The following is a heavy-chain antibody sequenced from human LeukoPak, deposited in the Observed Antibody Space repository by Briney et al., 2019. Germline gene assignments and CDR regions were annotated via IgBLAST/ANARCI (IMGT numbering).Heavy chain of an antibody. D-gene: IGHD6-6*01. CDR1: GGSFSGYY. Sequence: SETLSLTCADHGGSFSGYYWSWIRQPPGKGLEWIGNIYYSGRTNYNPSLKSRVTISVDTSKNQFSLNLRSVTAADTAVFYCARVHRLVPGPFHIWGQGTMVIVSS. CDR3: ARVHRLVPGPFHI. CDR2: IYYSGRT. J-gene: IGHJ3*02. V-gene: IGHV4-59*01.